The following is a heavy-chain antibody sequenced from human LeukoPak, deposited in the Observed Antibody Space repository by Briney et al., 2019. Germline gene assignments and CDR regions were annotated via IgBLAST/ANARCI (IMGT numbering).Heavy chain of an antibody. J-gene: IGHJ6*02. V-gene: IGHV3-23*01. CDR1: GFTFSSYA. D-gene: IGHD3-22*01. CDR3: AKDSYYYDSSGYYPFFYYYGMDV. CDR2: ISGSGGST. Sequence: QPGGSLRLSCAASGFTFSSYAMSWVRQAPGKGLEWVSAISGSGGSTYYADSVKGRFTISRDNSKNTLYLQMNSLRAEDTAVYYCAKDSYYYDSSGYYPFFYYYGMDVWGQGTTVTVSS.